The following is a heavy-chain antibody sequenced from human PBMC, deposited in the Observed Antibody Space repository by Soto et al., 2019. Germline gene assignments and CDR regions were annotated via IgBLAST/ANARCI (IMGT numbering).Heavy chain of an antibody. Sequence: QVQLVQSGAEVKKPGASVKVSCKASGYTFTSYGISWVRQAPGQGLEWMGWISAYNGNTNYAQKLQGRVTMTTDTSTSTAYRELRSLRSDDTAVYYCARVGTYYYDSSGYSSNYYGMDVWGQGTTVTVSS. CDR1: GYTFTSYG. J-gene: IGHJ6*02. CDR3: ARVGTYYYDSSGYSSNYYGMDV. V-gene: IGHV1-18*01. D-gene: IGHD3-22*01. CDR2: ISAYNGNT.